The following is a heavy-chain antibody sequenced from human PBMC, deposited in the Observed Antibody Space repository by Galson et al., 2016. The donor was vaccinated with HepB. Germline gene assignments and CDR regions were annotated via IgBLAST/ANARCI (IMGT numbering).Heavy chain of an antibody. CDR2: ISSRSNYV. CDR1: GFTFSTYS. CDR3: ARDQILWFGELSNAAPFDY. Sequence: SLRLSCAASGFTFSTYSMNWVRQAPGRGLEWVSSISSRSNYVYYTDSLKGRFTISRDNTKNSLYLQMNSLRVEDTAVYYCARDQILWFGELSNAAPFDYWGQGTLVTVSS. V-gene: IGHV3-21*01. J-gene: IGHJ4*02. D-gene: IGHD3-10*01.